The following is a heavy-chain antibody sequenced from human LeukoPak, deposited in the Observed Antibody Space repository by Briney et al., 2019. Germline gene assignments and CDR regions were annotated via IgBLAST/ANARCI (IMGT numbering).Heavy chain of an antibody. CDR1: GYSFTSYW. CDR3: ARLNRGYSSSWYWFDP. V-gene: IGHV5-51*01. J-gene: IGHJ5*02. Sequence: GESLKISCKGSGYSFTSYWIGWVGQMPGKGLEWMGIIYPGDSDTRYSPSFQGQVTISADKSISTAYLQWSSLKASDTAMYYCARLNRGYSSSWYWFDPWGQGTLVTVSS. D-gene: IGHD6-13*01. CDR2: IYPGDSDT.